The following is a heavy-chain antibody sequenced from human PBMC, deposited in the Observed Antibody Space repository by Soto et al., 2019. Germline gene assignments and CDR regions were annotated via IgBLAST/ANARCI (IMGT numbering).Heavy chain of an antibody. D-gene: IGHD2-8*01. Sequence: QVHLVQSGGEVKKPGASVRVSCKTSGYRFSDYGISWVRQAPGQGLEWMGWITPYNGNTKFAQKFQGRVTVTTDTPTGTAFMELTSLRPGDTAIYYCARGLGLRLMDFAFAYCGQGTLVAVSS. V-gene: IGHV1-18*01. CDR3: ARGLGLRLMDFAFAY. CDR1: GYRFSDYG. J-gene: IGHJ4*02. CDR2: ITPYNGNT.